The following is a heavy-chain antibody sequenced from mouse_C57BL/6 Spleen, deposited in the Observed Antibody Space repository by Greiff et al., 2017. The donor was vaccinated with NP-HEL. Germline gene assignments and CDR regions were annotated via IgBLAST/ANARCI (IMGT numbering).Heavy chain of an antibody. CDR2: ISSGGSYT. D-gene: IGHD2-4*01. CDR3: ARQRLPVYYDYDVGYFDV. Sequence: EVKLVESGGDLVKPGGSLKLSCAASGFTFSSYGMSWVRQTPDKRLEWVATISSGGSYTYYPDSVKGRFNIYRDNAKNTLYLQMSSLKSEDTAMYYWARQRLPVYYDYDVGYFDVWGTGTTVTVSS. J-gene: IGHJ1*03. V-gene: IGHV5-6*01. CDR1: GFTFSSYG.